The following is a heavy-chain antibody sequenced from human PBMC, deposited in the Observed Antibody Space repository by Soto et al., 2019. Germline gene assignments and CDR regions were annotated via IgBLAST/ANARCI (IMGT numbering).Heavy chain of an antibody. J-gene: IGHJ4*02. Sequence: PGGSLRLSCAASGFSFSAYGFHWVRQAPGKGLEWLSYIWSSGSNKHYADAVKGRFTISRDNSKNSLYLQINSLRDEDTAVYYCAREVRDTAVADFDYWGQGTLVTVSS. D-gene: IGHD5-18*01. CDR3: AREVRDTAVADFDY. CDR2: IWSSGSNK. CDR1: GFSFSAYG. V-gene: IGHV3-48*02.